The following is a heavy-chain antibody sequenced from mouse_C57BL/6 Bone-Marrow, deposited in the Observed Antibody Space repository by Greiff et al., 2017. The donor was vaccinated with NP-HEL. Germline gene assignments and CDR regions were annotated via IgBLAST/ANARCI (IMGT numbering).Heavy chain of an antibody. CDR2: IFPGSGST. CDR3: ARQIYYYGSSYDY. J-gene: IGHJ2*01. CDR1: GYTFTDYY. V-gene: IGHV1-75*01. Sequence: LQESGPELVKPGASVKISCKASGYTFTDYYMNWVKQRPGQGLEWIGWIFPGSGSTYYNEKFKGKATLTVDKSSSTAYMLLSSLTSEDSAVYFCARQIYYYGSSYDYWGQGTTLTVSS. D-gene: IGHD1-1*01.